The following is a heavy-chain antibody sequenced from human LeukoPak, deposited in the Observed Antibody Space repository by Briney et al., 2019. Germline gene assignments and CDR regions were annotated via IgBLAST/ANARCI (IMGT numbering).Heavy chain of an antibody. CDR3: ARGSVHYIVVVPAAIGAAAFDI. CDR1: GGSFSGYY. J-gene: IGHJ3*02. Sequence: SETLSLTCAVYGGSFSGYYWSWIRQPPGKGLEWIGEINHSGSTNYNPSLKSRVTISVDTSKNQFSLKLSSVTAADTAVYYCARGSVHYIVVVPAAIGAAAFDIWGQGTMVTVSS. CDR2: INHSGST. V-gene: IGHV4-34*01. D-gene: IGHD2-2*02.